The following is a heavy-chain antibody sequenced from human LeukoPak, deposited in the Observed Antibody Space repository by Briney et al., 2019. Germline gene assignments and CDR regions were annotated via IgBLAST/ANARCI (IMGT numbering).Heavy chain of an antibody. V-gene: IGHV4-59*11. J-gene: IGHJ4*02. D-gene: IGHD6-6*01. CDR2: IYHTGST. CDR3: AKEGGPARPGLDS. CDR1: GASMSSHY. Sequence: SETLSLTCTVSGASMSSHYWTWMRQAAGTGLEWIGNIYHTGSTSYNPALESRVTISLDTSNNQFSLKLTSVTAADTAVYYCAKEGGPARPGLDSWGQGTLVTVSS.